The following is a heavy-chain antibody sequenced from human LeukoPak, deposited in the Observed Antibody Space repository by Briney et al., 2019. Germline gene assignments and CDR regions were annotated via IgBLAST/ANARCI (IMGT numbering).Heavy chain of an antibody. D-gene: IGHD3-9*01. CDR1: GGSISSSSYY. CDR3: ARVTDDIFGSDY. CDR2: IYYSGST. J-gene: IGHJ4*02. Sequence: SETLSLTCTVSGGSISSSSYYWGWIRQPPGKGLEWIGSIYYSGSTYYNPSLKSRVTISVDTSKNQFSLKLSSVTAADTAVYYCARVTDDIFGSDYWGQGTLVTVSS. V-gene: IGHV4-39*07.